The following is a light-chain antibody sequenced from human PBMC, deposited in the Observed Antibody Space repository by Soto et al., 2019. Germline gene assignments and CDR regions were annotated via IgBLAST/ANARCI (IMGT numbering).Light chain of an antibody. CDR2: DVS. Sequence: QSALTQPRSVSGSPGQSVTISCTGTSSDVGGYNYVSWYQQHPGQAPKLMIYDVSTRPSGVPDRFSGSKSGNTASLTISGLQAEDEADYYCCSYAGSYPHVVFGGGTKLTVL. J-gene: IGLJ2*01. V-gene: IGLV2-11*01. CDR3: CSYAGSYPHVV. CDR1: SSDVGGYNY.